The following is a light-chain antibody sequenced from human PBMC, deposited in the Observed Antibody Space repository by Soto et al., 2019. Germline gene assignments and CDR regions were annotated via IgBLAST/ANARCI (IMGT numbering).Light chain of an antibody. V-gene: IGKV3-20*01. CDR3: QQSGSSPPKYT. Sequence: EIVLTQSPGTLSLSPGERATLSCRASQSVSSSYLAWYQQKPGQAPRLLLYDASSRATGIPDRSSGSGSGRAFTLTISRLEPENFAVYYCQQSGSSPPKYTFGQGTKLEIK. CDR1: QSVSSSY. CDR2: DAS. J-gene: IGKJ2*01.